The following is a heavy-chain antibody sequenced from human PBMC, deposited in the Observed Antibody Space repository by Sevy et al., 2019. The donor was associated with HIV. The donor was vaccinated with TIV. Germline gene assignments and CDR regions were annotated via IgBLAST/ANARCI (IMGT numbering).Heavy chain of an antibody. CDR3: ARHGEGAKAGPLEY. V-gene: IGHV4-39*01. CDR1: GGSIRGSSYY. Sequence: KQSQTLSLTCNVSGGSIRGSSYYWGWVRQSPGKGLEWIGSIFFSGNTYYNPSLESRVTISVDTSKNFFSLSLRSMTAADTAVYFCARHGEGAKAGPLEYWGQGTLVTVSS. D-gene: IGHD3-3*01. J-gene: IGHJ1*01. CDR2: IFFSGNT.